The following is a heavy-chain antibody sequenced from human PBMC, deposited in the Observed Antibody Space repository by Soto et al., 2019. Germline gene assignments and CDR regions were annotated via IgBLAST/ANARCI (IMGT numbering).Heavy chain of an antibody. CDR1: GYTFTSYH. CDR3: ARAIAAAGLLSSDAFDI. CDR2: MNPNSGNT. D-gene: IGHD6-13*01. V-gene: IGHV1-8*01. J-gene: IGHJ3*02. Sequence: ASVKVSCKGSGYTFTSYHINWVRQATGQGLEWMGWMNPNSGNTGYAQKFQGRVTMTRDTSTSTVYMELSSLRSEGTAVYYCARAIAAAGLLSSDAFDIWGQGTMVTVS.